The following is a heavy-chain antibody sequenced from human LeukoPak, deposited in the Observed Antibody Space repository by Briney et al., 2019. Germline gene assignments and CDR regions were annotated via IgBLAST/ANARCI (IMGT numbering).Heavy chain of an antibody. CDR1: GFTVSSNY. V-gene: IGHV3-53*01. D-gene: IGHD2-15*01. J-gene: IGHJ4*02. Sequence: PGGSLRLSCAASGFTVSSNYMSWVRQAPGKGLEWVSVMYSGGSTYCADSVKGRFTISRDNSKNTLYLQMNSLRAEDTAVYYCARGSKDRYPEYWGQGTLVTVSS. CDR3: ARGSKDRYPEY. CDR2: MYSGGST.